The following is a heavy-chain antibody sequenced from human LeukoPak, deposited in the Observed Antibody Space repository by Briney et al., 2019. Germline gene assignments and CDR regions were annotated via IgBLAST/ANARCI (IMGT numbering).Heavy chain of an antibody. CDR1: GFTFVSYG. V-gene: IGHV3-23*01. J-gene: IGHJ4*02. CDR3: ARCIAVAIPRSYYFDY. D-gene: IGHD6-19*01. CDR2: ISHSGGST. Sequence: QPGGTLRLSCAASGFTFVSYGMSWVRQAPGKGLEWVSGISHSGGSTYYADSVKGRFTISRDNSKNTVYLQMNSLRAEDTAVYYCARCIAVAIPRSYYFDYWGQGTLVTVSS.